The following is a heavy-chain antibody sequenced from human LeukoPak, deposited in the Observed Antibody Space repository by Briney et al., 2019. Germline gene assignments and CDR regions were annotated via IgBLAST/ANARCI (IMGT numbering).Heavy chain of an antibody. J-gene: IGHJ4*02. V-gene: IGHV3-49*04. Sequence: LSLTCAVYGGSFSGYYWSWVRQAPGKGLEWVGFIRSKAYGGTTKYAASVKGRFTISRDDSKSIAYLQMNSLKTEDTAVYYCTRVYYDFWSGPDYWGQRPLVTVSS. CDR1: GGSFSGYY. CDR3: TRVYYDFWSGPDY. CDR2: IRSKAYGGTT. D-gene: IGHD3-3*01.